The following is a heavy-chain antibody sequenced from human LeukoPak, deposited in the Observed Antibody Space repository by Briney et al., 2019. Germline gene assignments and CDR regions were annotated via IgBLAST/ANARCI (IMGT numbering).Heavy chain of an antibody. CDR3: ARTSSTGGFNGYHVWYFDL. CDR2: ISHSGIT. Sequence: SETLSLTCSVSGGSISPYYWSWLRQPPGKRLEWIGYISHSGITDYNPSLKSRVTLSVDTSKNHFSLKLSSVTAADTAVYYCARTSSTGGFNGYHVWYFDLWGRGTLVTVSS. D-gene: IGHD5-12*01. V-gene: IGHV4-59*08. CDR1: GGSISPYY. J-gene: IGHJ2*01.